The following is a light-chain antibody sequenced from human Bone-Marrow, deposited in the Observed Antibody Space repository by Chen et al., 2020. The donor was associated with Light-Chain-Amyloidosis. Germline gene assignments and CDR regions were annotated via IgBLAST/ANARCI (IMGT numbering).Light chain of an antibody. CDR3: QSYDNSLSGPVV. Sequence: QSVLTQPPSVSGAPGQRVTISCTGSSSNIGAGFSVHWYQQLSGTVPKLRILGHSSRPSRVPDRFSGSKSGTSASLALTGLQAEDEADYYCQSYDNSLSGPVVFGGGTKLTVL. J-gene: IGLJ2*01. V-gene: IGLV1-40*01. CDR1: SSNIGAGFS. CDR2: GHS.